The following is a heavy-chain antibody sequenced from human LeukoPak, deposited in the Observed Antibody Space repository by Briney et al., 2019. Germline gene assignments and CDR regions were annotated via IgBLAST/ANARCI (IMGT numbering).Heavy chain of an antibody. J-gene: IGHJ4*02. Sequence: TSETLPLTCAVYGGSFSGYYWSWIRQPPGKGLEWIGEINHSGSTNYSPSLKSRVTISVDTSKNQFSLKLSSVTAADTAVYYCARGPNYYGSGEDPAFDYWGQGTLVTVSS. V-gene: IGHV4-34*01. CDR3: ARGPNYYGSGEDPAFDY. D-gene: IGHD3-10*01. CDR2: INHSGST. CDR1: GGSFSGYY.